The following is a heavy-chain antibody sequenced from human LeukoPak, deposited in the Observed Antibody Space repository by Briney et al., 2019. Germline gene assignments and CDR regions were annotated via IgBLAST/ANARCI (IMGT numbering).Heavy chain of an antibody. V-gene: IGHV3-21*04. CDR1: GFTFSSYS. CDR3: AKVVGTEYFDY. Sequence: GGSLRLSCAASGFTFSSYSMNWVRQAPGKGLEWVSSISSSSSYIYYADSVKGRFTISRDNSKNTLYLQMNSLRAEDTAVYYCAKVVGTEYFDYWGQGTLVTVSS. D-gene: IGHD1-1*01. CDR2: ISSSSSYI. J-gene: IGHJ4*02.